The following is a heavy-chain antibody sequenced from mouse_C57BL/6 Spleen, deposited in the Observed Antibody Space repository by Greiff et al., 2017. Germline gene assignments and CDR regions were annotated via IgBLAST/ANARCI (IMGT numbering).Heavy chain of an antibody. J-gene: IGHJ4*01. V-gene: IGHV1-22*01. CDR3: AREDITTVVAYYAMDY. D-gene: IGHD1-1*01. CDR1: GYTFTDYN. Sequence: EVQLQQSGPELVKPGASVKMSCKASGYTFTDYNMHWVKQSHGKSLEWIGYINPNNGGTSYNQKFKGKATLTVNKSSSPAYMELRSLTSEDSAVYYCAREDITTVVAYYAMDYCGQGTSVTVSS. CDR2: INPNNGGT.